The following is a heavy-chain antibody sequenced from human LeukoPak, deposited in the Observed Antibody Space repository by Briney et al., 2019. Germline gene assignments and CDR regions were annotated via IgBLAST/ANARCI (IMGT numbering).Heavy chain of an antibody. Sequence: ASVKVSCKASGYTFTGYYMRWVRQAPGQGLEWMEWINPNSGGTNYAQKFQGRVTMTRDTSISTAYMELSRLRSDDTAVYYCARGDYYYGSGYRTFDYWGQGTLVTVSS. CDR2: INPNSGGT. V-gene: IGHV1-2*02. CDR3: ARGDYYYGSGYRTFDY. D-gene: IGHD3-10*01. CDR1: GYTFTGYY. J-gene: IGHJ4*02.